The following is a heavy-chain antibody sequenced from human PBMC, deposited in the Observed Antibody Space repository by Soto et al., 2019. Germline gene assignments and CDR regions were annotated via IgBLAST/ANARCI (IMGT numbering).Heavy chain of an antibody. CDR3: TADHWS. CDR1: GFTFSKAW. J-gene: IGHJ1*01. V-gene: IGHV3-15*01. CDR2: IKSKTDGETT. D-gene: IGHD3-3*01. Sequence: PWGSLRLSCAASGFTFSKAWMSWVRRAAGKGLEWVGRIKSKTDGETTDYAAPVEGRFTIARDDSKNTLYLQMSSLKIEDTAVYFCTADHWSWGQGTLVTVSS.